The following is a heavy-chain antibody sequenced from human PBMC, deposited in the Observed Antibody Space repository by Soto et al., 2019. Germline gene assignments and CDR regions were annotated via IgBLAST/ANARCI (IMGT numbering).Heavy chain of an antibody. CDR1: GYRFTSYW. Sequence: GESLKISCRTSGYRFTSYWIAWVRQMPGKGLEWMGIIFPSDSDTRYSPSFQGQVTISADRSTSTVFLQWASLRASDTAVYFCARKDKSGYFNWFDPWGQGTLVTVSS. J-gene: IGHJ5*02. CDR2: IFPSDSDT. V-gene: IGHV5-51*01. CDR3: ARKDKSGYFNWFDP. D-gene: IGHD3-22*01.